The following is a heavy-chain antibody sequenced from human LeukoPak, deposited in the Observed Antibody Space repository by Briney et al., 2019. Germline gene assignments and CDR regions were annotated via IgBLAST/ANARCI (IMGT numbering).Heavy chain of an antibody. V-gene: IGHV3-23*01. CDR3: AKDAPTYIPVTGPEDN. D-gene: IGHD6-19*01. J-gene: IGHJ4*02. CDR1: GGSISSSSYY. CDR2: ISGSGGST. Sequence: PSETLSLTCTVSGGSISSSSYYWGWVRQAPGKGLEWVSVISGSGGSTVYSDSVKGRFTISRDNSKNTLYLQMNSLRAEDTAIYYCAKDAPTYIPVTGPEDNWGQGTLVTVSS.